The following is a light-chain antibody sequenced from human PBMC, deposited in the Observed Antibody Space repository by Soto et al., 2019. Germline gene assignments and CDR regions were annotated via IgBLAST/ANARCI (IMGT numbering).Light chain of an antibody. J-gene: IGKJ1*01. CDR2: DAS. Sequence: DIQMTQSPSSLSASLGDRVTITCQASQDIRNHLNWFQQKAGKAPKVLIYDASSLESGVPQRFSGSGSGTEFTLTISSLQTDDFSTYYCQQYHSYWTFGQGTKVE. CDR1: QDIRNH. V-gene: IGKV1-16*01. CDR3: QQYHSYWT.